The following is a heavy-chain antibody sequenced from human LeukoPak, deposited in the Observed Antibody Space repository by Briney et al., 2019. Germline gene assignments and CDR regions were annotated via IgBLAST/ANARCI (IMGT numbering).Heavy chain of an antibody. Sequence: ASXKVSCKASGYTFTGYYMHWVRQAPGQGLEWMGRINPNSGGTNYAQKFQGRVTITRDTSISTAYMELSRLRSDDTAVYYCAVTGTAVAGTFDYWGQGTLVTVSS. CDR2: INPNSGGT. D-gene: IGHD6-19*01. J-gene: IGHJ4*02. V-gene: IGHV1-2*06. CDR1: GYTFTGYY. CDR3: AVTGTAVAGTFDY.